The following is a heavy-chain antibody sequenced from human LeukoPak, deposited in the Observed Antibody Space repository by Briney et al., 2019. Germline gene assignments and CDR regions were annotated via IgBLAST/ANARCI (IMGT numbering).Heavy chain of an antibody. Sequence: GGSLRLSCAASGFAFSIYTMNWVRQAPGKGLEWVSSISRSSSHIYYADSVKGRFTISRDNAKNSLYLQMNSLRAEDTAVYYCAREIGEVVPLIGDFDYWGQGTLVTVSS. CDR3: AREIGEVVPLIGDFDY. CDR1: GFAFSIYT. J-gene: IGHJ4*02. V-gene: IGHV3-21*01. D-gene: IGHD3-22*01. CDR2: ISRSSSHI.